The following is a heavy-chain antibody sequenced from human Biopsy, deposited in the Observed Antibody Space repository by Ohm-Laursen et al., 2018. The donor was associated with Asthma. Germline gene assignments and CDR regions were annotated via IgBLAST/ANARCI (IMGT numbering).Heavy chain of an antibody. Sequence: SSVKVSCKSLGGTFNTYVIGWVRQAPGQGLEWMGGINSVFGTTTYPQKFQDRVTITADDSTSTVYMELSSLRSEDTAVYYCARKSGSCISRTCYSLDFWGQGTLVTVSS. CDR3: ARKSGSCISRTCYSLDF. CDR2: INSVFGTT. CDR1: GGTFNTYV. D-gene: IGHD2-2*01. J-gene: IGHJ4*02. V-gene: IGHV1-69*01.